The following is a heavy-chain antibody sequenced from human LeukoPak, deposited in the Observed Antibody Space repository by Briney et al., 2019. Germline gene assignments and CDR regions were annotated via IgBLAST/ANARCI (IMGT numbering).Heavy chain of an antibody. CDR3: ARGALLLWFGESNVY. D-gene: IGHD3-10*01. CDR1: AYTFTGNY. V-gene: IGHV1-2*02. CDR2: INPNSGGT. Sequence: AAVKLSCYAAAYTFTGNYLHWMRQAPGPGHEWMGWINPNSGGTNYAQKFQSRVTMTRDTSISTAYMELSRLRSEDTAAYYCARGALLLWFGESNVYWGQRTLVTVSS. J-gene: IGHJ4*02.